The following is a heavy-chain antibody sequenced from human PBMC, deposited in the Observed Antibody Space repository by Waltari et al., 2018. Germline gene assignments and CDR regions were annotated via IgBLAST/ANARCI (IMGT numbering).Heavy chain of an antibody. V-gene: IGHV3-23*03. J-gene: IGHJ4*02. CDR3: AKDFEYSSSRTPFDY. D-gene: IGHD6-6*01. CDR2: IYSGGST. Sequence: EVQLLESGGGLVQPGGSLRLSCAASGFTFSCYAMSWVRQAPGKGLEWVSVIYSGGSTYYADSVKGRFTISRDNSKNTLYLQMNSLRAEDTAVYYCAKDFEYSSSRTPFDYWGQGTLVTVSS. CDR1: GFTFSCYA.